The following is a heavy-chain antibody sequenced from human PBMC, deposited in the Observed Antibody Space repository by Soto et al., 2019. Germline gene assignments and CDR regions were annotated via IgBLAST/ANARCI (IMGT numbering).Heavy chain of an antibody. J-gene: IGHJ4*02. V-gene: IGHV1-69*06. CDR1: GGTFNNYA. Sequence: QVQLVQSGAEVKRPESSMKVSCKPSGGTFNNYAINWVLQAPGHGLEWMGAIIPISGTTTYAQKFQGRVTIPADKSTITVYRDLSSLRSEDTAVYYCARWGGLSCSGAVCFKKPFDYWGQVTLVTVSS. CDR2: IIPISGTT. CDR3: ARWGGLSCSGAVCFKKPFDY. D-gene: IGHD2-8*02.